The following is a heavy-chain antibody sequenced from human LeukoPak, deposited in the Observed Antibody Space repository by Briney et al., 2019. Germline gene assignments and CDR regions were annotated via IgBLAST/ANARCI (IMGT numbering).Heavy chain of an antibody. CDR2: INPSGGST. V-gene: IGHV1-46*01. CDR1: GYTFTSYY. Sequence: ASVKVSCKASGYTFTSYYMHWVRPAPGQGLEWMGIINPSGGSTSYAQKFQGRVTMTRDTSTSTVYMELSSLRSEDTAVYYCARARRGITMIVVAPRGRAFDIWGQGTMVTVSS. D-gene: IGHD3-22*01. J-gene: IGHJ3*02. CDR3: ARARRGITMIVVAPRGRAFDI.